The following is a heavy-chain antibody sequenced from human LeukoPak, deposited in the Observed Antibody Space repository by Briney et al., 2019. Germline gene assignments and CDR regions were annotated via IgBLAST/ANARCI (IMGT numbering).Heavy chain of an antibody. CDR1: GFTFSSCA. J-gene: IGHJ4*02. D-gene: IGHD3-22*01. CDR3: ARKGYDSSGLSVPFDY. V-gene: IGHV3-30-3*01. Sequence: AGGSLRLSCAASGFTFSSCAMHWVRQAPGKGLEWVAVISYDGSNKYYADSVKGRFTISRDNSKNTLYLQMDSLRAEDMAVYYCARKGYDSSGLSVPFDYWGQGTLVTVSS. CDR2: ISYDGSNK.